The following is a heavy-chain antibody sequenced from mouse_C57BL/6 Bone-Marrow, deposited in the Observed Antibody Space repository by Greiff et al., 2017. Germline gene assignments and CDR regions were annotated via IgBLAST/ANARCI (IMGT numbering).Heavy chain of an antibody. J-gene: IGHJ3*01. CDR1: GYTFTGYW. CDR2: ILPGSGST. CDR3: ACTVGGFAY. Sequence: QVQLKQSGAELMKPGASVKLSCKATGYTFTGYWIEWVKQRPGHGLEWIGEILPGSGSTNYNEKFKGNATFTANTSSNTAYMQLSRLTTVDSAIYYCACTVGGFAYWGQGSLVTVSA. D-gene: IGHD1-1*01. V-gene: IGHV1-9*01.